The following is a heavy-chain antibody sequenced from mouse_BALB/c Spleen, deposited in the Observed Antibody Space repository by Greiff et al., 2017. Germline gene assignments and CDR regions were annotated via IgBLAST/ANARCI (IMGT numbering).Heavy chain of an antibody. D-gene: IGHD1-1*01. Sequence: EVQLVESGPELVKPGASVKMSCKASGYTFTSYVMHWVKQKPGQGLEWIGYINPYNDGTKYNEKFKGKATLTSDKSSSTAYMELSSLTSEDSAVYYCARRGDGSRVLFAYWGQGTLVTVSA. CDR2: INPYNDGT. CDR3: ARRGDGSRVLFAY. CDR1: GYTFTSYV. V-gene: IGHV1-14*01. J-gene: IGHJ3*01.